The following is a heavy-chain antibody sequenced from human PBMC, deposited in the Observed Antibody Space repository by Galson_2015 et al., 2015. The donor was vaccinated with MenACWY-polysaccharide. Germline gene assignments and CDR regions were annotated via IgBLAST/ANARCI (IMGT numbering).Heavy chain of an antibody. CDR3: ARVRCSTGKCQFDY. V-gene: IGHV3-23*01. J-gene: IGHJ4*02. Sequence: SLRLSCAASGFTFSNYAMSWVRQAPGKGLEWVSTIGGSGSNTHYADSVKGRFTISRDNSKNTLSLQMNSLRAEDTAVYYCARVRCSTGKCQFDYWGQGTLVAVSS. D-gene: IGHD3-10*01. CDR2: IGGSGSNT. CDR1: GFTFSNYA.